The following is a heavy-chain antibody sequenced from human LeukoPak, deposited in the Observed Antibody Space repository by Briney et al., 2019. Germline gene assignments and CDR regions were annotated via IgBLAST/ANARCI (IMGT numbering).Heavy chain of an antibody. V-gene: IGHV3-23*01. CDR3: ATARWLVPEYYFDY. CDR2: ISGSGGST. CDR1: GFTFSSYA. Sequence: GGSLRLSCAASGFTFSSYAMSWVRQAPGKGLEWVSAISGSGGSTYYADSVKGRFTISRDNSKNTLYLQMNSLRAEDTAVYYCATARWLVPEYYFDYWGQGTLVTVSS. J-gene: IGHJ4*02. D-gene: IGHD6-19*01.